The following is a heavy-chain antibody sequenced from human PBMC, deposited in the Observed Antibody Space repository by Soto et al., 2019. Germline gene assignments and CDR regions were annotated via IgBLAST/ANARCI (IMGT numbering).Heavy chain of an antibody. CDR3: AGRRQVINDYYGLAD. V-gene: IGHV3-13*01. D-gene: IGHD2-21*01. Sequence: EVQLVESGGGLVQPGGSLRLSCAASGFTFSNYEMHWVRQVTGKGLEWVSGIGTAGDTKYVVSVKGRFTISRDNAKNSLYLQMNSLRAEDTAVYYCAGRRQVINDYYGLADWGQGTTVIVSS. J-gene: IGHJ6*02. CDR1: GFTFSNYE. CDR2: IGTAGDT.